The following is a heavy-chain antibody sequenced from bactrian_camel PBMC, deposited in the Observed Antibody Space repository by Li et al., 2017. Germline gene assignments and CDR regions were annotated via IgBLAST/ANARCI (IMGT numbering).Heavy chain of an antibody. D-gene: IGHD3*01. CDR3: AADGWVERDGRCDS. CDR2: TSNDVNT. J-gene: IGHJ4*01. V-gene: IGHV3S53*01. CDR1: GYTYSNNC. Sequence: HVQLVESGGGSVQAGGSLRLSCAATGYTYSNNCMGWYRQAPGNECELVSTTSNDVNTYYADSVKGRFTISRDSAKNTVYLQMTDLKVEDTAVYYCAADGWVERDGRCDSLSQGTQVTVS.